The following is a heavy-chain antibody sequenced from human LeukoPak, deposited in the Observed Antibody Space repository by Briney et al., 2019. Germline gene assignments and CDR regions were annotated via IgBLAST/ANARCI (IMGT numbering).Heavy chain of an antibody. CDR1: GGSFSSNI. D-gene: IGHD2-2*01. CDR2: IVPIFGKT. V-gene: IGHV1-69*05. J-gene: IGHJ5*02. Sequence: VASVKVSCKASGGSFSSNIIGWVRQAPGQGLEWMGGIVPIFGKTKCAQKFQGRVTITTDESSSTAYMELSSLRSDDTAIYYCARGWGIPAPISWFDPWGQGTLVTVSS. CDR3: ARGWGIPAPISWFDP.